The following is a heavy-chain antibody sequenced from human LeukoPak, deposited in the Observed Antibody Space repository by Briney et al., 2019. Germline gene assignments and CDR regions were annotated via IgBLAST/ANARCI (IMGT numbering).Heavy chain of an antibody. D-gene: IGHD3-9*01. CDR2: ISAYNGNT. CDR1: GYTFTSYG. Sequence: ASVKVSCKASGYTFTSYGISWVRQAPGQGLEWMGWISAYNGNTNYAQKLEGRVTMTTDTSTSTAYMELRSLRSDDTAVYYCARVPTGYYYMDVWGKGTTVTVSS. CDR3: ARVPTGYYYMDV. V-gene: IGHV1-18*01. J-gene: IGHJ6*03.